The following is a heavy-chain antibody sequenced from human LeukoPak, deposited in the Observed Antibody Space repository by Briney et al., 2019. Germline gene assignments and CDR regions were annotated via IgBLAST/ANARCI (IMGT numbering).Heavy chain of an antibody. Sequence: GGSLRLSCAASGFTFSSYSMNWVRQAPGKGLEWVSSISSSSSYIYYADSVKGRFTISRDNAKNSLYLQMNSLRAEDTALYYCAKDLTTVTTQGDYWGQGTLVTVSS. V-gene: IGHV3-21*01. D-gene: IGHD4-17*01. CDR1: GFTFSSYS. CDR2: ISSSSSYI. CDR3: AKDLTTVTTQGDY. J-gene: IGHJ4*02.